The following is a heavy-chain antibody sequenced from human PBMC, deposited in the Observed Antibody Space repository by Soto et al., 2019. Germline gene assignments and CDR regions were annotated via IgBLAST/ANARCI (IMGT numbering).Heavy chain of an antibody. CDR1: GGSISSYY. Sequence: SETLSLTCTVSGGSISSYYWSWIRQPPGKGLEWIGYIYYSGSTNYDPSLKSRVTISVDTSKNQFSLKLSSVTAADTAVYYCARSRPNYYYYYGMDVWGQGTTVTVPS. J-gene: IGHJ6*02. CDR2: IYYSGST. CDR3: ARSRPNYYYYYGMDV. V-gene: IGHV4-59*01.